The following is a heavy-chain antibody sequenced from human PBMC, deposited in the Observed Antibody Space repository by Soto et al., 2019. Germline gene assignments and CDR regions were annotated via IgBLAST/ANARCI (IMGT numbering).Heavy chain of an antibody. Sequence: SETLSLTCTVSGGSISSGDYYWSGIRQPPGKGLEWIGYIYYSGSTYYNPSLKSRVTISVDTSKNQFSLKLSSVTAADTAVYYCASIEYSSPGAFDIWGQGTMVTVSS. J-gene: IGHJ3*02. CDR3: ASIEYSSPGAFDI. CDR1: GGSISSGDYY. V-gene: IGHV4-30-4*01. CDR2: IYYSGST. D-gene: IGHD6-6*01.